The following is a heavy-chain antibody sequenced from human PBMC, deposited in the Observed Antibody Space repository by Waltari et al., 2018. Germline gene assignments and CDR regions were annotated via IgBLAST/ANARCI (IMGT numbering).Heavy chain of an antibody. CDR1: GYTFTRHY. Sequence: QVQLVQSGAEVKEPGASVKVSGKASGYTFTRHYIPWVRQAPRQGLEWMGRITPHTGGTYYSQKFQGRVTMTRDMSITTAYMEVSSLRSDDTAVYYCARDLVGSDWSIDYWGQGTLVTVSS. D-gene: IGHD6-19*01. CDR3: ARDLVGSDWSIDY. CDR2: ITPHTGGT. V-gene: IGHV1-2*06. J-gene: IGHJ4*02.